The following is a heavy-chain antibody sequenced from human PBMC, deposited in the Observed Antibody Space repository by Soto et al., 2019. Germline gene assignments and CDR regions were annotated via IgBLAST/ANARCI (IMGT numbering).Heavy chain of an antibody. CDR2: IIPIFGTA. D-gene: IGHD3-22*01. CDR3: ARDRYDYYDSSGYTRGFDY. V-gene: IGHV1-69*01. CDR1: GGTFSSYA. Sequence: QVQLVQSGAEVKKPGSSVKVSCKASGGTFSSYAISWVRQAPGQGLEWMGGIIPIFGTANYAQKFQGRVTITAXXXXXXXXXXXXXXXXXXXXXYYCARDRYDYYDSSGYTRGFDYWGQGTLVTVSS. J-gene: IGHJ4*02.